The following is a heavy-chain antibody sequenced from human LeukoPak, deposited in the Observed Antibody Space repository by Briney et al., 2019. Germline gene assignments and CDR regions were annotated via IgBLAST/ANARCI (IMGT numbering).Heavy chain of an antibody. J-gene: IGHJ4*02. D-gene: IGHD3-10*01. CDR3: ARWRFYGSGSYGIDY. Sequence: GGSLRLSCAASGFTFSSYAMHWVRQAPGKGLEYVSAISSNGGSTYYANSVKGRFTISRDNSKNTLYLQMGSLRAEDMAVYYCARWRFYGSGSYGIDYWGQGTLVTVSS. V-gene: IGHV3-64*01. CDR1: GFTFSSYA. CDR2: ISSNGGST.